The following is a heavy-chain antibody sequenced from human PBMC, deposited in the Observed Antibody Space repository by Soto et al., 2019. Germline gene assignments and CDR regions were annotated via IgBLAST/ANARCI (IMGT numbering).Heavy chain of an antibody. V-gene: IGHV4-34*01. CDR2: INHSGST. CDR1: GGSFSGYY. J-gene: IGHJ4*02. D-gene: IGHD3-10*01. Sequence: SETLSLTCAIYGGSFSGYYWSWLRQPPGKGLEWIGEINHSGSTNYNPSLKSRVTISADTSKNQFSLKLSSVTAADTAVYYCARRMLLEPDDNPTFDYWSQGTLVTVSS. CDR3: ARRMLLEPDDNPTFDY.